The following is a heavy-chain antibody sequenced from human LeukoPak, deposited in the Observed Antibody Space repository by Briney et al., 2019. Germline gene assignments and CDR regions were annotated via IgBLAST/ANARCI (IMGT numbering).Heavy chain of an antibody. J-gene: IGHJ4*02. CDR3: ARDTTIAALPDY. CDR2: ISAYNGNT. Sequence: GASVKVSCKASGYTFTGYYMHWVRQAPGQGLEWMGWISAYNGNTNYAQKLQGRVTMTTDTSTSTAYMELRSLRSDDTAVYYCARDTTIAALPDYWGQGTLVTVSS. D-gene: IGHD6-6*01. CDR1: GYTFTGYY. V-gene: IGHV1-18*04.